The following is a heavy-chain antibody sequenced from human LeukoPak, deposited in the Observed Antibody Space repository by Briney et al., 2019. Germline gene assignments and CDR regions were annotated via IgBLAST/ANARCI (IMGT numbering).Heavy chain of an antibody. CDR2: ISGSGGST. V-gene: IGHV3-23*01. CDR3: AKERNWNYVWDWFDP. CDR1: GFTFSSYV. Sequence: PGGSLRLSCAVSGFTFSSYVMSWVRQAPGKGLEWVSAISGSGGSTYYADSVKGRFTISRDNSKNTLYLQMNSLRAEDTAVYYCAKERNWNYVWDWFDPWGQGTLVTVSS. J-gene: IGHJ5*02. D-gene: IGHD1-7*01.